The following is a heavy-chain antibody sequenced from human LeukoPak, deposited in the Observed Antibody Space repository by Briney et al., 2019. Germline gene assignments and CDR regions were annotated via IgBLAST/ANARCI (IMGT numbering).Heavy chain of an antibody. Sequence: ASVKVSCKASGYTFTGYYMHWVRQAPGQGLEWMGWINPNSGGTNYAQKFQGRVTMTRDTSISTAYMELSRLRSDDTAVYYCARDNVGATTFFADYYYYYYYMDVWGKGTTVTVSS. V-gene: IGHV1-2*02. CDR2: INPNSGGT. J-gene: IGHJ6*03. D-gene: IGHD1-26*01. CDR3: ARDNVGATTFFADYYYYYYYMDV. CDR1: GYTFTGYY.